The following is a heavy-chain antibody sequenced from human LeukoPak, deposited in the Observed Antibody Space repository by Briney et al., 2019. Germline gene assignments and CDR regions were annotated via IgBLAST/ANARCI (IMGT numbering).Heavy chain of an antibody. V-gene: IGHV1-18*04. CDR3: ARDRSRITMVRGVIGY. CDR1: GYTFTGYY. D-gene: IGHD3-10*01. CDR2: ISAYNGNT. J-gene: IGHJ4*02. Sequence: ASVKVSCKASGYTFTGYYMHWVRQAPGQGLEWMGWISAYNGNTNYAQKPQGRVTMTTDTSTSTAYMELRSLGSDDTAVYYCARDRSRITMVRGVIGYWGQGTLVTVSS.